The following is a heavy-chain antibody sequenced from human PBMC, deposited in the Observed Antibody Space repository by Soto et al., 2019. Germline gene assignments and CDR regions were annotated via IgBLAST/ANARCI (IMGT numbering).Heavy chain of an antibody. CDR2: IYYSGST. J-gene: IGHJ6*02. Sequence: GPGPGTPSETLSLTCTVSGGSISSGGYYWSWIRQHPGKGLEWIGYIYYSGSTYYNPSLKSRVTISVDTSKNQFSLKLSSVTAADTAVYYCARDRMGYCSSTSCYYHYYYGMDVWGQGTTVTVSS. V-gene: IGHV4-31*03. CDR1: GGSISSGGYY. D-gene: IGHD2-2*01. CDR3: ARDRMGYCSSTSCYYHYYYGMDV.